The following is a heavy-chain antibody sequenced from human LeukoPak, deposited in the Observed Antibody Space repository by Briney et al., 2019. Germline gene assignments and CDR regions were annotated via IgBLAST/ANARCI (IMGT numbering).Heavy chain of an antibody. CDR3: ARAYVLFYCSSTSCYTEGGLYYMDV. V-gene: IGHV3-21*01. CDR2: ISSSSSYI. Sequence: GGSLRLSCVVSGLTFSNFKMNWVRQAPGKGLEWVSSISSSSSYIYYADSVKGRFTISRDNAKNSLYLQMNSLRAEDTAVYYCARAYVLFYCSSTSCYTEGGLYYMDVWGKGTTVTVSS. J-gene: IGHJ6*03. D-gene: IGHD2-2*02. CDR1: GLTFSNFK.